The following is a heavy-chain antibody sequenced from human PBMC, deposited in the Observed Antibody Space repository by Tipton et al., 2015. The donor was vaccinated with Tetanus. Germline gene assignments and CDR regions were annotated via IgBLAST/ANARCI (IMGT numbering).Heavy chain of an antibody. CDR3: ARDIAIVRARDWYFDV. D-gene: IGHD2/OR15-2a*01. CDR1: GFTFRSYG. Sequence: SLRLSCAASGFTFRSYGMHWVRQAPGKGLEWVALIWYDGSNKNYADSVKGRFTTSRDNSKNTLYLQMNSLSAEDTAVYYCARDIAIVRARDWYFDVWGRGTLVTVSS. CDR2: IWYDGSNK. J-gene: IGHJ2*01. V-gene: IGHV3-33*01.